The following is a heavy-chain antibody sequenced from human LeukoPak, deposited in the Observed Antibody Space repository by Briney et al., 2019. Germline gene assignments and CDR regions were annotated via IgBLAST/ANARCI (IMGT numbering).Heavy chain of an antibody. CDR2: ISSSSSYI. V-gene: IGHV3-21*01. Sequence: GGSLRLSCAASGFTFSSCSMNWVRQAPGKGLEWVSSISSSSSYIYYADSVKGRFTISRDNAKNSLYLQMNSLRAEDTAVYYCARAPDYYYGMDAWGQGTTVTVSS. CDR3: ARAPDYYYGMDA. CDR1: GFTFSSCS. J-gene: IGHJ6*02.